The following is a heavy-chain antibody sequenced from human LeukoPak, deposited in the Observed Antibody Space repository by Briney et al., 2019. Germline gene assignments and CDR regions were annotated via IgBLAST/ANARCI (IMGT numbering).Heavy chain of an antibody. J-gene: IGHJ4*02. D-gene: IGHD2-2*01. Sequence: GGSLRLSCAASGYTFSSYWMHWVRQAPGKGLVWVSRINSDGSSTSYADSVKGRFTISRDNAKNTLYLQMNSLRAEDTAVYYCARVGRRSSRFDYWGQGTLVTVSS. V-gene: IGHV3-74*01. CDR1: GYTFSSYW. CDR2: INSDGSST. CDR3: ARVGRRSSRFDY.